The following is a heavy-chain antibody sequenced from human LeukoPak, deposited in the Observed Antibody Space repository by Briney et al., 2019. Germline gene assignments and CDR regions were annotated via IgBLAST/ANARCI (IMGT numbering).Heavy chain of an antibody. Sequence: SETLSLTCTVSGGSIRSSDYYWAWIRQPPGSSLEWIGSIYYSGNTHYNPSLKSRVTISVDTSKNQFSLKLSSVTAADTAVYYCARQGLIVMAGEGDFDYWGQGTLVTVSS. D-gene: IGHD5-24*01. CDR2: IYYSGNT. CDR1: GGSIRSSDYY. J-gene: IGHJ4*02. CDR3: ARQGLIVMAGEGDFDY. V-gene: IGHV4-39*01.